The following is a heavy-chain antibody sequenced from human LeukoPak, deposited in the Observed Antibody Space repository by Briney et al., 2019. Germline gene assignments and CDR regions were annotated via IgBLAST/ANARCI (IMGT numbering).Heavy chain of an antibody. CDR1: GFIFDDYG. J-gene: IGHJ6*02. D-gene: IGHD5-18*01. CDR3: ALTAHYYYYGMDV. Sequence: PGGSLRLSCAASGFIFDDYGMNWVRQAPGKGLEWVSYISSSGGSIYYADSVKGRFTISRDNAKNSLYLQVNSLRAEDTAVYYCALTAHYYYYGMDVWGQGTTVTVSS. CDR2: ISSSGGSI. V-gene: IGHV3-48*03.